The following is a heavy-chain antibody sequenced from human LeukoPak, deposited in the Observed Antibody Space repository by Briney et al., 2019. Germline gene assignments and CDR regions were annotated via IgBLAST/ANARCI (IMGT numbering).Heavy chain of an antibody. Sequence: GGSLRLSCAASGFTVSTNYMTWVRQAPGKGLEWVSVTDSGGGTYYADSVKGRFTISRDSSKNTLFLQMNSLRAEDTAVYYCARQTLGAFEIWGQGTLVTVSS. CDR3: ARQTLGAFEI. V-gene: IGHV3-66*04. CDR2: TDSGGGT. J-gene: IGHJ3*02. CDR1: GFTVSTNY.